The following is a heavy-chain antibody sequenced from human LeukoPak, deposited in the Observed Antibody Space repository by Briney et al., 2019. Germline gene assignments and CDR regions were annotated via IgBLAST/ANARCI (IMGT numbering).Heavy chain of an antibody. D-gene: IGHD1-26*01. V-gene: IGHV3-23*01. CDR2: ISGSGGST. J-gene: IGHJ4*02. CDR3: AKTYSGSSRHYFDY. CDR1: GFTFSSYA. Sequence: GGSLRLSCAASGFTFSSYAMSWVRQAPGKGLEWVSAISGSGGSTYYADSVKGRFAISRDNSKNTLYLQMNSLRAEDTAVYYCAKTYSGSSRHYFDYWGQGTLVTVSS.